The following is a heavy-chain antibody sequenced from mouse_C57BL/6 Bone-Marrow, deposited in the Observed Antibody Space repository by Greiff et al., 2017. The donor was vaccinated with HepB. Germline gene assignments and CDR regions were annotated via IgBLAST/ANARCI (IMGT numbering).Heavy chain of an antibody. J-gene: IGHJ1*03. CDR3: ARDEVYYYGSSPYWYFDV. D-gene: IGHD1-1*01. Sequence: VQLKESGGGLVKPGGSLKLSCAASGFTFSSYAMSWVRQTPEKRLEWVATISDGGSYTYYPDNVKGRFTISRDNAKNNLYLQMSHLKSEDTAMYYCARDEVYYYGSSPYWYFDVWGTGTTVTVSS. CDR1: GFTFSSYA. CDR2: ISDGGSYT. V-gene: IGHV5-4*01.